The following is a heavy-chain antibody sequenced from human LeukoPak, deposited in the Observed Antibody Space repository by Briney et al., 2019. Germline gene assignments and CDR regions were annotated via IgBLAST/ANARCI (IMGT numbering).Heavy chain of an antibody. CDR1: GFTFDDYG. CDR2: INWNGGST. D-gene: IGHD6-6*01. CDR3: ARRMSIAARYWFDP. V-gene: IGHV3-20*04. J-gene: IGHJ5*02. Sequence: PGGSLRLSCAATGFTFDDYGMSWVRQAPGKGLEWVSGINWNGGSTGYADSVKGRFTISRDNAKNSLYLQMNSLRAEDTALYYCARRMSIAARYWFDPWGQGTLVTVSS.